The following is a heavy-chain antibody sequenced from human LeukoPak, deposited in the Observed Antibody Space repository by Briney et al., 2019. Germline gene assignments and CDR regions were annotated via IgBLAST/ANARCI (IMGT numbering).Heavy chain of an antibody. D-gene: IGHD5-12*01. CDR2: IIPIFGTA. CDR3: ARGERSGYDYHFDY. V-gene: IGHV1-69*13. Sequence: ASVKVSCKASGGTFSSYAISWVRQAPGQGLEWMGGIIPIFGTANYAQKFQGRVTITADESTSTAYMELSSLRSEDTAVYYCARGERSGYDYHFDYWGQGTLVTVSS. CDR1: GGTFSSYA. J-gene: IGHJ4*02.